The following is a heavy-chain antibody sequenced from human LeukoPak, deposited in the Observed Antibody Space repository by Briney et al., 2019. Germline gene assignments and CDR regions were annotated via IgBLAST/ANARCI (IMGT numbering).Heavy chain of an antibody. CDR1: GYTFTSYA. CDR2: INAGNGNT. Sequence: ASVKVSCKASGYTFTSYAMHWVRLAPGQRLEWMGWINAGNGNTKYSQKFQGRVTITRDTSASTAYMELSSLRSEDTAVYYCARGSSGWYGRYYFDYWGQGTLVTVSS. V-gene: IGHV1-3*01. CDR3: ARGSSGWYGRYYFDY. J-gene: IGHJ4*02. D-gene: IGHD6-19*01.